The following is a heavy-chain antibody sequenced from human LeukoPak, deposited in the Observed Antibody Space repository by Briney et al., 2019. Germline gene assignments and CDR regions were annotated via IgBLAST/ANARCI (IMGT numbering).Heavy chain of an antibody. Sequence: ASVKVSCKASGYTFTSYGISWVRQAPGQGLEWMGWISAYNGNTNYAQKLKGRGNMTTDTSTSTAYMELRILRSDDTAVYYCAREKSGGATDYWGQGTLVTVSS. V-gene: IGHV1-18*01. J-gene: IGHJ4*02. CDR1: GYTFTSYG. D-gene: IGHD1-26*01. CDR2: ISAYNGNT. CDR3: AREKSGGATDY.